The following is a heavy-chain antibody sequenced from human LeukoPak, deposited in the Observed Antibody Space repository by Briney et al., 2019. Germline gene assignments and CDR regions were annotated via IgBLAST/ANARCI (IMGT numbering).Heavy chain of an antibody. CDR3: AKFGSVATIFKQWLVRHDFDY. D-gene: IGHD6-19*01. CDR2: ISGSGGST. V-gene: IGHV3-23*01. J-gene: IGHJ4*02. CDR1: GFTFSNCA. Sequence: PGGSLRLSCAGSGFTFSNCAMSWVRQAPGKGLKWVSAISGSGGSTYYADSVKGRFTISRDNSKNTVYLQMNSLRAEDTAVYYCAKFGSVATIFKQWLVRHDFDYWGQGTLVTVSS.